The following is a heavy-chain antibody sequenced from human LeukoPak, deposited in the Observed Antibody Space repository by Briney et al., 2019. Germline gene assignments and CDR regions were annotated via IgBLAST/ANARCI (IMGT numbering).Heavy chain of an antibody. J-gene: IGHJ6*03. D-gene: IGHD3-10*01. Sequence: EPGGSLRLSCAASGFTFSSYGMSWVRQAPGKGLEWVSAISGSGGSTYYADSVKGRFTISRDNSKNTLYLQMNSLRAEDTAVYYCAKPMVRGVIIPRDTLYWDYYMDVWGKGTTVTISS. CDR3: AKPMVRGVIIPRDTLYWDYYMDV. CDR1: GFTFSSYG. CDR2: ISGSGGST. V-gene: IGHV3-23*01.